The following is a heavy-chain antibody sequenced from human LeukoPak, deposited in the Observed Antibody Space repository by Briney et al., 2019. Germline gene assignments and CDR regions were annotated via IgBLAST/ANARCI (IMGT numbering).Heavy chain of an antibody. J-gene: IGHJ3*02. CDR2: IFYNGGT. CDR1: GGSINNYY. CDR3: ARGLEYSSSLGYAFDI. D-gene: IGHD6-6*01. V-gene: IGHV4-59*12. Sequence: SETLSLTCTVSGGSINNYYWSWVRQPPGEELEWIAYIFYNGGTNYNPSLKSRVTISVDTSKNQFSLKLSSVTAADTAVYYCARGLEYSSSLGYAFDIWGQGTMVTVSS.